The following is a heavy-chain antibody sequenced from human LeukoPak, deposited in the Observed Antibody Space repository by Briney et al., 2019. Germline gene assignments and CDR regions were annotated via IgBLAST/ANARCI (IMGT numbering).Heavy chain of an antibody. J-gene: IGHJ4*02. CDR2: ISYDGSNK. D-gene: IGHD3-3*01. CDR3: AKEIRWRFDY. V-gene: IGHV3-30*18. Sequence: GGSLRLSCAASGFTFNTYGMHWVRQGPGKGLEWVAVISYDGSNKYYVDSVQGRFTISRDNSQNTLYLQMNSLRAEDTAVYYCAKEIRWRFDYWGQGTLVTVSS. CDR1: GFTFNTYG.